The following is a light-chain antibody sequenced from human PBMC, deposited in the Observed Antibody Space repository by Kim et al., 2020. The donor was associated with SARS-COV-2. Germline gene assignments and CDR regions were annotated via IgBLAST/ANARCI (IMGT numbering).Light chain of an antibody. J-gene: IGKJ2*01. CDR3: HQYYNTPYT. Sequence: RATVNCKSSQNVLYSSNNKNYLAWYQQKPGQPPKLLIDWAATRESGVPDRFSGSGSGTDFTLTINSLQAEDVAIYYCHQYYNTPYTFGQGTKLEI. CDR1: QNVLYSSNNKNY. V-gene: IGKV4-1*01. CDR2: WAA.